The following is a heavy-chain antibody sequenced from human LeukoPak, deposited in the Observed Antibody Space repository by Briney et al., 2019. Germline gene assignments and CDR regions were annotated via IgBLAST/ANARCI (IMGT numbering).Heavy chain of an antibody. V-gene: IGHV3-48*03. D-gene: IGHD2-21*01. CDR3: VREVRREGDQFDY. Sequence: GGSLRLSCAASGFTFSTYEMNRVRQAPGKGLEWVSYISSSGGTIHYSDSVKGRFTISRDNAKNSLYLQMNSLRAEDTAVYYCVREVRREGDQFDYWGQGTLVTVSS. J-gene: IGHJ4*02. CDR2: ISSSGGTI. CDR1: GFTFSTYE.